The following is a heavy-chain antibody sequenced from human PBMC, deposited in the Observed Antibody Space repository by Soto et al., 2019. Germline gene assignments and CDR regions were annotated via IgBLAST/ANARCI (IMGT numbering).Heavy chain of an antibody. V-gene: IGHV4-30-2*01. D-gene: IGHD6-13*01. J-gene: IGHJ4*02. Sequence: QLQLQESGSGLVKPSQTLSLTCAVSGGSISSGGYSWSWIRQPPGKGLEWIGYIYHSGSTYYNPSLQSRVTISVDRSKNQFSLKLSSVTAADTAVYYWDSSHAGAHITAAVHWGQGTLVTVSS. CDR2: IYHSGST. CDR1: GGSISSGGYS. CDR3: DSSHAGAHITAAVH.